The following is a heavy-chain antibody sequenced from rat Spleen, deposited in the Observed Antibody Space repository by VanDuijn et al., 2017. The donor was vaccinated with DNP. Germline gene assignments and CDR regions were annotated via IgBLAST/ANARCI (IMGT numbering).Heavy chain of an antibody. J-gene: IGHJ4*01. CDR3: TRDTYYGYNYNYVMDA. V-gene: IGHV5-31*01. CDR1: GFTFNNYW. D-gene: IGHD1-9*01. Sequence: EVQLVESGGGLVQPGTSLKLSCVASGFTFNNYWMTWIRQAPGKGLEWVASITNTGGSTYYPDSVKGRFTISRDNAKSTLYLQMNSLRSEDTATYYCTRDTYYGYNYNYVMDAWGQGASVTVSS. CDR2: ITNTGGST.